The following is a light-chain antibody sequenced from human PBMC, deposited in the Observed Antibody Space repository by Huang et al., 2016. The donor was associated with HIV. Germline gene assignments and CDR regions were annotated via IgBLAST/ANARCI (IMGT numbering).Light chain of an antibody. CDR3: QQYGSSPWT. Sequence: EIVLTQSPGTLSLSPGERATLSCRASQSVSSSFLAWYQQKPGKAPRLLIYGASSRATGIPDRCSGSGSGTDFTLTISRLEPEDFAVYYCQQYGSSPWTFGQGTKVEIK. V-gene: IGKV3-20*01. J-gene: IGKJ1*01. CDR1: QSVSSSF. CDR2: GAS.